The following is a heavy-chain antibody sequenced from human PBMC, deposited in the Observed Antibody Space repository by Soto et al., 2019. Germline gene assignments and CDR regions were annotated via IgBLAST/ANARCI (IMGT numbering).Heavy chain of an antibody. Sequence: QVQLVQSGAEVKKPGSSVKVSCKASGGTFSSYAISWVRQAPGQGLEWMGGFIPIFGTANYAQKFQGRVTITADESTSTAYMELSSLRSEDTAVYYCASGGPTMIDREVVVYSFDYWGQGTLVTVSS. CDR2: FIPIFGTA. J-gene: IGHJ4*02. CDR1: GGTFSSYA. D-gene: IGHD2-15*01. V-gene: IGHV1-69*01. CDR3: ASGGPTMIDREVVVYSFDY.